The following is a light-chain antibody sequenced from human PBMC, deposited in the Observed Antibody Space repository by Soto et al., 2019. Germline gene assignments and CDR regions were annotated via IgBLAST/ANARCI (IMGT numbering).Light chain of an antibody. Sequence: IQMSQAPSSLSASVGDRVTITCGASQYIGDFLNWYQQTPGKPPKLLIFGASNLHIGVPSRFSGSGSGTEFTLTISSLQPDDVATYYCQQYKRYLYTFGQGTKVDLK. J-gene: IGKJ2*01. CDR1: QYIGDF. V-gene: IGKV1-5*01. CDR2: GAS. CDR3: QQYKRYLYT.